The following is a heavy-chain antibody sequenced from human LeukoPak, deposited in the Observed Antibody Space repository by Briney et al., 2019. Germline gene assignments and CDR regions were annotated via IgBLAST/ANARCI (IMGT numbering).Heavy chain of an antibody. Sequence: PGGSLRLSCAASGFTFSTYWMSWVRQAPGKGLEWVANINQFGSEKYYVDSVKGRFTLSRDNVKNSLYLQMSSLRAEDTAVYYCARDSYYYDSSGYPYFDYWGQGTLVTVSS. CDR3: ARDSYYYDSSGYPYFDY. CDR2: INQFGSEK. CDR1: GFTFSTYW. V-gene: IGHV3-7*01. D-gene: IGHD3-22*01. J-gene: IGHJ4*02.